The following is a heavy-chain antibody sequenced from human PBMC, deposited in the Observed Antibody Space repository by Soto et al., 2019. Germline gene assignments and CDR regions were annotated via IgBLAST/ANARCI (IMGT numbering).Heavy chain of an antibody. CDR2: IYYSGST. V-gene: IGHV4-59*01. Sequence: SETLSLTCTVSGGSISSYYWSWIRQPPGKGLEWIGYIYYSGSTNYNPSLKSRVTISVDTSKNQFSLKLSSVTAADTAVYYCAREGVIAAAGTNWFDPWGQGTLVTVSS. J-gene: IGHJ5*02. CDR3: AREGVIAAAGTNWFDP. D-gene: IGHD6-13*01. CDR1: GGSISSYY.